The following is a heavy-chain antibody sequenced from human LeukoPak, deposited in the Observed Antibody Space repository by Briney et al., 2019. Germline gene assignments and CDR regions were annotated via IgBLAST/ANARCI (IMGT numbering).Heavy chain of an antibody. J-gene: IGHJ4*02. CDR1: GFAFETYT. CDR3: AKGLFSGYDKSLDS. V-gene: IGHV3-21*04. Sequence: KTGGSHILSCVASGFAFETYTMNWVRQAPGKGLEWVSFISSTSSDINYADSVRDRFTISRDNAKNSLFLQMDSLRVEDTAVYYCAKGLFSGYDKSLDSWGQGTLVTVSS. D-gene: IGHD5-12*01. CDR2: ISSTSSDI.